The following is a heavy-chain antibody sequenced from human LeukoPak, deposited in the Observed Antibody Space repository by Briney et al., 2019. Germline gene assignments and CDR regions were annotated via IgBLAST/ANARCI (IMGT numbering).Heavy chain of an antibody. CDR1: GVTVSSHY. J-gene: IGHJ4*02. CDR3: ASDLVY. V-gene: IGHV3-53*01. Sequence: PAGSLTLSCAASGVTVSSHYMNWVRRAPGKGLEWVSVIYGVDGTSYADSVKGRFTISRDNSKNTVYLQMNSLRAEDTAVYYCASDLVYWGQGSLVSVSS. D-gene: IGHD2-8*02. CDR2: IYGVDGT.